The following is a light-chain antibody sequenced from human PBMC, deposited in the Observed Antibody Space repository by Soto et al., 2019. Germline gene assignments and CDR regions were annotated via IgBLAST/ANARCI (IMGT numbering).Light chain of an antibody. CDR3: ASNVCSK. Sequence: QSALTQPASVSGAPGQSITISCTGTSADVGNSNRVSWYQQEPGKAPKLIIFEDTRRPSGISHRFSGSRSGYTASLTISGLVAEDEAEYYCASNVCSKFGGGTKLTVL. J-gene: IGLJ3*02. CDR1: SADVGNSNR. V-gene: IGLV2-23*01. CDR2: EDT.